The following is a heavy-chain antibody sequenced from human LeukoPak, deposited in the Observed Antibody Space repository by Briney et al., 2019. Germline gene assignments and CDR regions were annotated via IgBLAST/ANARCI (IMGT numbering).Heavy chain of an antibody. Sequence: GRSLRLSCAASGFTFSSYGMHWVRQAPGKGLEWVAVIWGGGGNTYYADSVKGRFTISRDNSKNTLYLQMNSLRAEDTAVYYCAREDGGWYYFDYWGQGTLVTVSS. J-gene: IGHJ4*02. CDR3: AREDGGWYYFDY. CDR1: GFTFSSYG. V-gene: IGHV3-33*01. CDR2: IWGGGGNT. D-gene: IGHD6-19*01.